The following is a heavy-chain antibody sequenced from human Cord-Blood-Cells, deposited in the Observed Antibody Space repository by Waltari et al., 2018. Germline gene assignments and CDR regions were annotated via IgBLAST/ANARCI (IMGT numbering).Heavy chain of an antibody. J-gene: IGHJ4*02. V-gene: IGHV3-30*18. CDR3: ANTARGYSYGYPDY. Sequence: QVQLVESGGGVVQPGRSLRLSCAASGFTFSSYGMHWVRPAPGKGREWVAVISNDGSKKYYADSVKGRFTISRDNSKNTLYLQMNSLRAEDTAVYYCANTARGYSYGYPDYWGQGTLVTVSS. CDR2: ISNDGSKK. CDR1: GFTFSSYG. D-gene: IGHD5-18*01.